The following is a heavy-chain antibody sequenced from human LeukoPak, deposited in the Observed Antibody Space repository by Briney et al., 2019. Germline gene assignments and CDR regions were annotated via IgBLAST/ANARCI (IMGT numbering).Heavy chain of an antibody. Sequence: PGGSLRLSCAASGFTFSGYYMSWIRQAPGKGLEWVSYISSSGSTIYYADSVKGRFTISRDNSKNTIYLQMNRLRVEDTAVYFCARDRAVTQVWVEFDSWGQGTQVTVSS. J-gene: IGHJ5*01. CDR2: ISSSGSTI. CDR1: GFTFSGYY. CDR3: ARDRAVTQVWVEFDS. V-gene: IGHV3-11*04. D-gene: IGHD3-16*01.